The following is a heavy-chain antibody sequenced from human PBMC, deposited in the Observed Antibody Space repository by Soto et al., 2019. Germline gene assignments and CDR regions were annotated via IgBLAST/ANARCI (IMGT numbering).Heavy chain of an antibody. D-gene: IGHD3-9*01. J-gene: IGHJ4*02. Sequence: PGGSPRLSCAASGFTFSSYAMSWVRQAPGKGLEWVSAISGSGGSTYYADSVKGRFTISRDNSKNTLYLQMNSLRAEDTAVYYCAKDNLRTGSYDILTGYTYYFDYWGQGTLVTVSS. V-gene: IGHV3-23*01. CDR3: AKDNLRTGSYDILTGYTYYFDY. CDR1: GFTFSSYA. CDR2: ISGSGGST.